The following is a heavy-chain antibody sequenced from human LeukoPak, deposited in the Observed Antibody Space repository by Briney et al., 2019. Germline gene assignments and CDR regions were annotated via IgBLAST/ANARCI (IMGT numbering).Heavy chain of an antibody. CDR2: IIPIFGTA. CDR3: ARVGGWLEYPTYYYYGMDV. D-gene: IGHD6-19*01. J-gene: IGHJ6*04. V-gene: IGHV1-69*01. CDR1: GGTFSSYA. Sequence: GSSVKVSCKASGGTFSSYAISWVRQAPGQGLEWMGGIIPIFGTANYAQKFQGRVTITADESTSTAYMELSSLRSEDTAVYYGARVGGWLEYPTYYYYGMDVWGKGTTVTVSS.